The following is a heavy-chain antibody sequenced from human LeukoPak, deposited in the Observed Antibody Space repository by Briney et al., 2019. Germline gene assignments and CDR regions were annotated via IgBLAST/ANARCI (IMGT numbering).Heavy chain of an antibody. CDR2: VFFSGNT. CDR1: GGSISTDY. CDR3: ARFPDAFDI. V-gene: IGHV4-59*08. J-gene: IGHJ3*02. Sequence: PSETLSLTCTVSGGSISTDYWSWIRQPPGKGLEWIGYVFFSGNTNCNPSLKSRVTISVDTSKNQFSLKLSSVTAADTAVYYCARFPDAFDIWGQGTMVTVSS.